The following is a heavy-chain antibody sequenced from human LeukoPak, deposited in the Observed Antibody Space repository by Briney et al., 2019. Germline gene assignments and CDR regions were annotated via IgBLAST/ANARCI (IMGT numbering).Heavy chain of an antibody. V-gene: IGHV4-59*01. CDR1: GGSISSYY. D-gene: IGHD2-2*01. CDR3: ARGADDIVVVPAARWFDP. CDR2: IYYSGST. Sequence: SSETLSLTCTVSGGSISSYYWSWIRQPPGEGLEWIGYIYYSGSTNYNPSLKSRVTISVDTSKNQFSLKLSSVTAADTAVYYCARGADDIVVVPAARWFDPWGQGTLVTVSS. J-gene: IGHJ5*02.